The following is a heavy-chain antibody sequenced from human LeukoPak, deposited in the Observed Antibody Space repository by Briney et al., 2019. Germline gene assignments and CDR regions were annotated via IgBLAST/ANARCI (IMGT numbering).Heavy chain of an antibody. J-gene: IGHJ4*02. Sequence: SETLSLTCTVSGGSISRGGYYWSWIRQHPGKGLEWIVYIYYSGSTYYNPSLKSRLTISIDTSKNQFSLKLTSVTAADTAVYYCARSPVSSPTGHYFDYWGQGTLVTVSS. CDR1: GGSISRGGYY. CDR2: IYYSGST. D-gene: IGHD2-2*01. V-gene: IGHV4-31*03. CDR3: ARSPVSSPTGHYFDY.